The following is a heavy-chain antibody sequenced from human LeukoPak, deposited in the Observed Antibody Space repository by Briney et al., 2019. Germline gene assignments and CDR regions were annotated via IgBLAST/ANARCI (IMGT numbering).Heavy chain of an antibody. CDR3: ARGGPGYCSDVTCYKGFDY. V-gene: IGHV3-33*01. J-gene: IGHJ4*02. Sequence: AGGSLRLSCAASGFTFSRYGMHWVRQAPGKGLEWVAVIWFDGSNQYYADSVKGRFTISRDNSMSMLYVQMDSLKVEDTALYFCARGGPGYCSDVTCYKGFDYWGQGTLVTVSS. CDR2: IWFDGSNQ. CDR1: GFTFSRYG. D-gene: IGHD2-15*01.